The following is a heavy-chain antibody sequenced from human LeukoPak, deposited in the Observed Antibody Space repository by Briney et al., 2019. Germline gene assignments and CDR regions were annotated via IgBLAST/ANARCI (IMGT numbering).Heavy chain of an antibody. V-gene: IGHV1-18*01. CDR2: INTYNGNT. D-gene: IGHD1-26*01. CDR3: ARDLVDGVGAPGAY. J-gene: IGHJ4*02. CDR1: GYTFTNYG. Sequence: VASVKVSCKASGYTFTNYGITWMRQAPGQGLEWMGWINTYNGNTNYAQKLQGRVTITTDTFTSTAYMELRSLRSDDTAVFYCARDLVDGVGAPGAYWGQGALVTVSS.